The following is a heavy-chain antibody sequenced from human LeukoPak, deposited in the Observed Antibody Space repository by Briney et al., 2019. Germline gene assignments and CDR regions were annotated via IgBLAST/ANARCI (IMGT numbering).Heavy chain of an antibody. CDR1: GFTVSSNY. V-gene: IGHV3-66*01. D-gene: IGHD3-9*01. Sequence: PGGSLRLSCAASGFTVSSNYMSWVRQAPGKGLEWVSVIYSGGSTYYADSVKGRFTISRDNPKNTLYLQMNSLRAEDTAVYYCAAGGSGSYYDILTGYYFDYWGQGTLVTVSS. J-gene: IGHJ4*02. CDR3: AAGGSGSYYDILTGYYFDY. CDR2: IYSGGST.